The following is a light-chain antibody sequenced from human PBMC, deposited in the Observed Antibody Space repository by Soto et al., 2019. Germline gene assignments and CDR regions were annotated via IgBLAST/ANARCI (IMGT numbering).Light chain of an antibody. CDR1: SRDVGGYNY. Sequence: QSVLTQPASVSASPGQSITISCTGTSRDVGGYNYVSWYQQHPGKAPKLMIYDVSNRPSGVSNRLSGSKSGNTASLPISGLQAEDEDDYYCSSYTSSSTYVFGTGPKVTVL. V-gene: IGLV2-14*01. CDR3: SSYTSSSTYV. CDR2: DVS. J-gene: IGLJ1*01.